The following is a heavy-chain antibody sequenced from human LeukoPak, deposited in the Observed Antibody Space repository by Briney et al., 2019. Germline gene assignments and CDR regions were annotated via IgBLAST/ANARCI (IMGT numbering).Heavy chain of an antibody. J-gene: IGHJ4*02. CDR3: ARDSGIVVVVAATSGGDY. V-gene: IGHV1-18*01. Sequence: ASVKVSCKASGYTFTSYGISWARQAPGQGLEWMGWISAYNGNTNYAQKLQGRVTMTTDTSTSTAYMELRSLRSDDTAVYYCARDSGIVVVVAATSGGDYWGQGTLVTVSS. CDR2: ISAYNGNT. D-gene: IGHD2-15*01. CDR1: GYTFTSYG.